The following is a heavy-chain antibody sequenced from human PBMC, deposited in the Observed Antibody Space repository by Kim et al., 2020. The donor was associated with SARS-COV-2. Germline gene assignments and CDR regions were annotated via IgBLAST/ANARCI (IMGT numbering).Heavy chain of an antibody. J-gene: IGHJ6*02. CDR1: GLTFGSSA. V-gene: IGHV3-30-3*01. Sequence: GGSLRLSCAASGLTFGSSAMNWVRQAPGKGLEWVAFISYDGRNKYYADSVKGRFTISRDNSKSTLYLQMNSLRVEDTAVYYCARGNYHDSVSPAGFYNGMEVWGQGTPVTVSS. D-gene: IGHD3-22*01. CDR3: ARGNYHDSVSPAGFYNGMEV. CDR2: ISYDGRNK.